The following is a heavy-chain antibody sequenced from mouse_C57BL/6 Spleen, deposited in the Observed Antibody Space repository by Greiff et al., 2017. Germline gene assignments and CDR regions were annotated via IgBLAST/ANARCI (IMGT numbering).Heavy chain of an antibody. Sequence: VQLKESGPELVKPGASVKLSCKASGYTFTSYDINWVKQRPGQGLEWIGWIYPRDGSTKYNEKFKGKATLTVDTSSSTAYMELHSLTSEDSAVYFCAREDYYYGSSPAWFAYWGQGTLVTVSA. CDR3: AREDYYYGSSPAWFAY. V-gene: IGHV1-85*01. J-gene: IGHJ3*01. CDR1: GYTFTSYD. CDR2: IYPRDGST. D-gene: IGHD1-1*01.